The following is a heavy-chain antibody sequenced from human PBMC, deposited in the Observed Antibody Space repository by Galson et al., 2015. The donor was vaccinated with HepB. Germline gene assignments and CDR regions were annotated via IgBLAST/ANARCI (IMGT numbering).Heavy chain of an antibody. CDR1: GYTFTGYY. Sequence: SVKVSCKASGYTFTGYYMHWVRQAPGQGLEWMGWINPNSGGTNYAQKFQGRVTMTRDTSISTAYMELSRLRSDDTAVYYCAVWGYCSSTSCSLFDPWGQGTLVTVSS. V-gene: IGHV1-2*02. CDR3: AVWGYCSSTSCSLFDP. J-gene: IGHJ5*02. CDR2: INPNSGGT. D-gene: IGHD2-2*01.